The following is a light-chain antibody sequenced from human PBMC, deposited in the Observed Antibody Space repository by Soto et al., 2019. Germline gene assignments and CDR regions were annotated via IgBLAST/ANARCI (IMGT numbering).Light chain of an antibody. CDR1: QSIDNRS. V-gene: IGKV3-20*01. J-gene: IGKJ1*01. CDR3: QQYFGSSWT. CDR2: ATS. Sequence: EIVLTQSPGTLSSSPGDRATLSCRASQSIDNRSLAWYQHKPGQAPRLLIYATSSWTTGVPDRFGGSGSGTDFTLTIISLEPEDFAVYDCQQYFGSSWTFGKGTKVDIK.